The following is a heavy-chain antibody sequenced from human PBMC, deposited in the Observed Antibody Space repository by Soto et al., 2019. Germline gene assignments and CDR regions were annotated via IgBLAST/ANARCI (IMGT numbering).Heavy chain of an antibody. CDR2: IYHSGST. D-gene: IGHD6-19*01. V-gene: IGHV4-30-2*01. Sequence: QLQLQESGSGLVKPSQTLSLTCAVSGGSISSGGYSWSWIRQPPGKGLEWIGYIYHSGSTYYNPSLKSRVTISVHSSKNQFSLKLSSVTAADMAVYYCASAGGLGAVAADYWGQGTLVTVSS. CDR3: ASAGGLGAVAADY. CDR1: GGSISSGGYS. J-gene: IGHJ4*02.